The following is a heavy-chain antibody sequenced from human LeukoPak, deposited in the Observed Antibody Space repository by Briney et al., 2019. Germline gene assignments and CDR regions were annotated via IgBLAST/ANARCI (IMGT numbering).Heavy chain of an antibody. V-gene: IGHV3-33*06. CDR1: GFTFSIYG. D-gene: IGHD6-19*01. Sequence: GGSLRLSCAASGFTFSIYGMHWVRQAPGKGLEWVAVIWFDGSNKYYADSVKGRFTISRDNSKNTLYLQMNSLRAEDTAVYYCAKSESIIAVAGTLDYWGQGTLVTVSS. CDR3: AKSESIIAVAGTLDY. J-gene: IGHJ4*02. CDR2: IWFDGSNK.